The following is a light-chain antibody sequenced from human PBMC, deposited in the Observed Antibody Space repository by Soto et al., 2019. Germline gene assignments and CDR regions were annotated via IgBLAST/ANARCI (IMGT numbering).Light chain of an antibody. CDR1: SSNIGSNT. CDR2: STS. CDR3: AAWDDRLDVYV. V-gene: IGLV1-44*01. J-gene: IGLJ1*01. Sequence: QSVLTQPPSASGTPGQIVAISCSGSSSNIGSNTVTWYQQLPRTAPKLLIYSTSQRSSGVPGRFSGSKSGASASLSISGLQSEDEADYYCAAWDDRLDVYVFGTGTKVNVL.